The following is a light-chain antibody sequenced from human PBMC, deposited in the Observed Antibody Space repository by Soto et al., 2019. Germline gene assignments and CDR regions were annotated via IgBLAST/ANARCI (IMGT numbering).Light chain of an antibody. J-gene: IGKJ4*01. CDR3: QHRRNWPLS. V-gene: IGKV3-11*01. Sequence: EIVLTQSPATLSLSPGERATLSRRASQSVNTYLAWYQQKPGQAPRLLIYDASNRATGIPARFSGSGSGTDFTLTISRLEPEDFAVYYCQHRRNWPLSFGGGTRVEIK. CDR1: QSVNTY. CDR2: DAS.